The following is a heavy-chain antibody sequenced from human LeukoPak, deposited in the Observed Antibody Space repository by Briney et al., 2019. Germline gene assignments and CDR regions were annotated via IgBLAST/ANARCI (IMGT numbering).Heavy chain of an antibody. D-gene: IGHD6-13*01. Sequence: GESLKISCKGSGYSFTSYWIGWVRQMPGKGLEWMGIIYPGDSDTRYSPSFQGQVTISADKSVSTAYLQWSSLKASDTAMYYCARLRQRIADGPNWFDPWGQGTLVSVSS. J-gene: IGHJ5*02. V-gene: IGHV5-51*01. CDR2: IYPGDSDT. CDR3: ARLRQRIADGPNWFDP. CDR1: GYSFTSYW.